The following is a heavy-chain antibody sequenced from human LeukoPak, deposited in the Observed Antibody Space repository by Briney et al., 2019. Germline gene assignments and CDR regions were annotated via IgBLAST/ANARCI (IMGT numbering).Heavy chain of an antibody. CDR1: GYTFTSYG. D-gene: IGHD3-10*01. Sequence: ASVKVSCKASGYTFTSYGISWVRQAPGQGLERMGWISAYNGNTNYAQKLQGRVTMTTDTSTSTAYMELRSLRSDDTAVYYCARRYYYGSGTLNWFDPWGQGTLVTVSS. CDR3: ARRYYYGSGTLNWFDP. V-gene: IGHV1-18*01. J-gene: IGHJ5*02. CDR2: ISAYNGNT.